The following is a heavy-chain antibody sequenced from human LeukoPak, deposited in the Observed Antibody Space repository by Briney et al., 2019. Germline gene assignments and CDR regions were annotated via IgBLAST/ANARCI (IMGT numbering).Heavy chain of an antibody. CDR3: ARSYCSSTSCYIYWFGP. D-gene: IGHD2-2*02. CDR2: INHSGST. Sequence: SETLSLTCAVYGGSFSGYYWSWIRQPPGKGLEWIGEINHSGSTHYNPSLKSRVTISVDTSKNQFSLKLSSVTAADTAVYYCARSYCSSTSCYIYWFGPWGQGTLVTVSS. J-gene: IGHJ5*02. CDR1: GGSFSGYY. V-gene: IGHV4-34*01.